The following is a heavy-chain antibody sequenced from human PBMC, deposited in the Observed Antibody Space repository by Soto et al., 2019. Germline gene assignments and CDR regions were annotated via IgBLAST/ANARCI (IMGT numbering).Heavy chain of an antibody. D-gene: IGHD3-16*01. Sequence: EVQLVESGGGLVQPGGSLKLSCAASGFTFSASAMHWVRQASGKGLEWVGRIRSRANSYTTAYGASVKYRFTISRDDSKNTAYLQMNSLKTADTAVYYCTRLGPYDACDFWGQGTMVTVSP. V-gene: IGHV3-73*01. J-gene: IGHJ3*01. CDR1: GFTFSASA. CDR3: TRLGPYDACDF. CDR2: IRSRANSYTT.